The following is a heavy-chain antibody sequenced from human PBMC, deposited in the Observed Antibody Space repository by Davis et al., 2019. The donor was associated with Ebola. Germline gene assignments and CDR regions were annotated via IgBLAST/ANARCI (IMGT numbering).Heavy chain of an antibody. Sequence: ASVKVSCKASGYTFTGYYMHWVRQAPGQGLEWMGWINPNSGGTNHAQKFQGRVTMTRDTSISTAYMELSSLRSDDTAVYYCARARGGTEYDAFDIWGQGTMVTVSS. CDR2: INPNSGGT. V-gene: IGHV1-2*02. CDR1: GYTFTGYY. D-gene: IGHD2-8*02. J-gene: IGHJ3*02. CDR3: ARARGGTEYDAFDI.